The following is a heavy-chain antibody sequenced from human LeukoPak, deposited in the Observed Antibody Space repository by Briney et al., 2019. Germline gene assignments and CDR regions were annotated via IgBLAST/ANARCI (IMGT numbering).Heavy chain of an antibody. Sequence: ASVKVSCKASGGTFSSYAISWVRQAPGQGLEWMGGIIPIFGAANYAQKFQGRVTITADESTSTAYMELSSLRSEDTAVYYCAREDTATFDYWGQGTLVTVSS. J-gene: IGHJ4*02. CDR2: IIPIFGAA. CDR3: AREDTATFDY. V-gene: IGHV1-69*13. D-gene: IGHD5-18*01. CDR1: GGTFSSYA.